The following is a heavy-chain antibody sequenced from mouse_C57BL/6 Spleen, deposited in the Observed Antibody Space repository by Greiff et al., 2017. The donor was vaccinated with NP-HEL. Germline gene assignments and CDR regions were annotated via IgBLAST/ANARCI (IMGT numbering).Heavy chain of an antibody. J-gene: IGHJ1*03. Sequence: VQLQQSGPELVKPGASVKIPCKASGYTFTDYNMDWVKQSHGKSLEWIGDINPNNGGTIYNQKFKGKATLTVDKSSSTAYMELRSLTSEDTAVYYCARRGDSNHWYFDVWGTGTTVTVSS. V-gene: IGHV1-18*01. CDR1: GYTFTDYN. CDR3: ARRGDSNHWYFDV. CDR2: INPNNGGT. D-gene: IGHD2-5*01.